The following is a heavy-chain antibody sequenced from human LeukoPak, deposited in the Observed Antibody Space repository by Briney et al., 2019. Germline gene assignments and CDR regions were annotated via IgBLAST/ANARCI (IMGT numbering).Heavy chain of an antibody. CDR2: IIPIFGTA. D-gene: IGHD3-9*01. CDR3: ASLSGPEKYYYYMDV. V-gene: IGHV1-69*05. J-gene: IGHJ6*03. CDR1: GGTFSSYA. Sequence: SVKVSRKASGGTFSSYAISWVRQAPGQGLEWMGGIIPIFGTANYAQKFQGRVTVTTDESTSTAYMELSSLRSEDTAVYYCASLSGPEKYYYYMDVWGKGTTVTVSS.